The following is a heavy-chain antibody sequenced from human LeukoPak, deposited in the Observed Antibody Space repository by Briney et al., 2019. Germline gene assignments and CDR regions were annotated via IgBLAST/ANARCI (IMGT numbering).Heavy chain of an antibody. CDR3: AKDPALNNYYDSSGYLDY. D-gene: IGHD3-22*01. V-gene: IGHV3-33*06. CDR1: GFTFSSYG. CDR2: IWYGGSNK. Sequence: GGSLRLSCAASGFTFSSYGMHWVRQAPGKGLEWVAVIWYGGSNKYYADSVKGRFTISRDNSKNTLYLQMNSLRAEDTAVYYCAKDPALNNYYDSSGYLDYWGQGTLVTVSS. J-gene: IGHJ4*02.